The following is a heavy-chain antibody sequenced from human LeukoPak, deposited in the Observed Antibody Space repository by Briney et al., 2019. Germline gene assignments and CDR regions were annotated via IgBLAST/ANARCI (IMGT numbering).Heavy chain of an antibody. J-gene: IGHJ4*02. CDR3: ARDLLSTAGYFDY. CDR2: ICYSGST. CDR1: GGSISSYY. D-gene: IGHD6-19*01. V-gene: IGHV4-59*01. Sequence: PSETLSLTCTVSGGSISSYYWSWIRQPPGKGLEWIGYICYSGSTNHNPSLKSRVTISVDTSKNQFSLNLSSVTAADTAVYYCARDLLSTAGYFDYWGQGTLVTVSS.